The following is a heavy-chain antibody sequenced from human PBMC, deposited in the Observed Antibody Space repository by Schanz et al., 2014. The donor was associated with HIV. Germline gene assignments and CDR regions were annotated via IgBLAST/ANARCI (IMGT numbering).Heavy chain of an antibody. Sequence: QVQLVQSGAEVKKPGSSVKVSCKTSGGTFSSFAINWVRQAPGQGLEWIRGIIPVFSTSNYAQKFQGRVTVTADESTSTVYMELHSLRSDDTAIYYCSTAGGSGARRYSGVFEDWGQGTLVSVSS. V-gene: IGHV1-69*01. CDR1: GGTFSSFA. J-gene: IGHJ4*02. CDR3: STAGGSGARRYSGVFED. CDR2: IIPVFSTS. D-gene: IGHD3-9*01.